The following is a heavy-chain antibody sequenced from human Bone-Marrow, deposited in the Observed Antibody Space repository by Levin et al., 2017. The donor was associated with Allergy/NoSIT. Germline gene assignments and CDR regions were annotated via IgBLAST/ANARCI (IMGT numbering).Heavy chain of an antibody. D-gene: IGHD3-22*01. CDR2: IYPDDSDI. Sequence: GESLKISCEGSGYYFTSYWIAWVRQVPGKGLEYMGIIYPDDSDIRYNPSFEGHVTMSADKSIRTAYLHLHSLEASDTAMYYCARPSDSSAYPDWYFDIWGRGTLVTVSS. CDR1: GYYFTSYW. V-gene: IGHV5-51*01. J-gene: IGHJ2*01. CDR3: ARPSDSSAYPDWYFDI.